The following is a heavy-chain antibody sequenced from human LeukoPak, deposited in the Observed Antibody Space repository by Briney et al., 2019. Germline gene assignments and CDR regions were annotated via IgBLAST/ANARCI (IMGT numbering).Heavy chain of an antibody. CDR1: GFTFSSYW. CDR3: ARTLNYYDSSGYYFGPSLNDAFDI. J-gene: IGHJ3*02. D-gene: IGHD3-22*01. CDR2: IKQDGSEK. Sequence: LPGGSLRLSCAASGFTFSSYWMSWVRQAPGKGLEWVANIKQDGSEKYYVDSVKGRFTISRDNAKNSLYLQMNSLRAEDTAVYYCARTLNYYDSSGYYFGPSLNDAFDIWGQGTMVTVSS. V-gene: IGHV3-7*01.